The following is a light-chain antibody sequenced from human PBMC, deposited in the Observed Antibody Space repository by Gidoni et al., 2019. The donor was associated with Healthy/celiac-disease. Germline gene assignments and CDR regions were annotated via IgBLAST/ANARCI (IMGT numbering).Light chain of an antibody. J-gene: IGKJ4*01. CDR2: AAS. V-gene: IGKV1-39*01. CDR3: QQSYSTPPLT. CDR1: QSISSY. Sequence: DIQMTQSPSSLSASVGDRVTITCLASQSISSYLNWYQQKPGKAPKLLIYAASRLQSGVPSRFSGSGSGTDCTLTISSLQPEEFATYYCQQSYSTPPLTFGGGTKVEIK.